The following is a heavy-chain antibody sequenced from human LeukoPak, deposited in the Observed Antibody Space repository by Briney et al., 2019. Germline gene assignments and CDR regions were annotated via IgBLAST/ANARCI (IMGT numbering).Heavy chain of an antibody. CDR1: GFTFSSYA. J-gene: IGHJ4*02. CDR2: ISYDGSNK. V-gene: IGHV3-30*04. D-gene: IGHD4-17*01. CDR3: ARVPYGDYAFDY. Sequence: GGSLRLSCAASGFTFSSYAMHWVRQAPGKGLEWVAVISYDGSNKYYADSVKGRFTISRDNSKNTLYLQMNSLRAEDTAVYYCARVPYGDYAFDYWGQGILVTVSS.